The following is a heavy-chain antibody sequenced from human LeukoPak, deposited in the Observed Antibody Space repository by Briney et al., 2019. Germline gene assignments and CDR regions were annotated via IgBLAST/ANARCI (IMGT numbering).Heavy chain of an antibody. D-gene: IGHD3-10*01. Sequence: GGSLRLSCAASGFTFSNAWMSWGRQAPGKGLEWVGRIKSKTDGGTTDYAAPVKGRFTISRDDSKNTLYLQMNSLKTEDTAVYYCTTDLQQRTILLWFGGDLPLDVWGKGTTVTVSS. V-gene: IGHV3-15*01. CDR1: GFTFSNAW. CDR3: TTDLQQRTILLWFGGDLPLDV. J-gene: IGHJ6*04. CDR2: IKSKTDGGTT.